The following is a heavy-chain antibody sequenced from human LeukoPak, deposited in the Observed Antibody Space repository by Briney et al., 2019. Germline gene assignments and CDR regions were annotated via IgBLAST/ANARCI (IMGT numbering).Heavy chain of an antibody. D-gene: IGHD3-10*01. V-gene: IGHV3-23*01. J-gene: IGHJ4*02. Sequence: GGTLRLSCAASGFTFSSYGMSWVRQAPGKGLEWVSVISGSVGSTSYADSAKGRFTTSRDNSKNTRYQQMNSLRAEDTAVYYCEKRVYFRWFGELVYYFDYWGQGTLVTVSS. CDR1: GFTFSSYG. CDR3: EKRVYFRWFGELVYYFDY. CDR2: ISGSVGST.